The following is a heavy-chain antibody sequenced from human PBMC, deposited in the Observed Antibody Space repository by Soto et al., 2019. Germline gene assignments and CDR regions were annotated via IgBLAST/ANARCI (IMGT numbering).Heavy chain of an antibody. V-gene: IGHV3-30*18. J-gene: IGHJ4*02. CDR1: GFTFSSYG. Sequence: PGGSLRLSCAASGFTFSSYGMHWVRQAPGKGLEGVAVISYDGSNKYYADSVKGRFTISRDNSKNTLYLQMNSLRAEDTAVYYCAKDERGGGNSRLRGCFDYCAQGTLVTVSS. CDR2: ISYDGSNK. D-gene: IGHD2-21*02. CDR3: AKDERGGGNSRLRGCFDY.